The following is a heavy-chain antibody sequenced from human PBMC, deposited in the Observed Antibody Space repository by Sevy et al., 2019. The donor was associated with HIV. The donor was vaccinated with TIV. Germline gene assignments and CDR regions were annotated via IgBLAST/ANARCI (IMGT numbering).Heavy chain of an antibody. D-gene: IGHD4-17*01. Sequence: GGSLRLSCAASGFTFSSFGMHWVRQAPGKGLEWVAVIWFDGSNTYYADSVKGRFTISRDIAKNTLHLQMNSLRAEDTAVYYCARDLEFYDSGDYEPAFIPDFWGHGTLVTVSS. CDR2: IWFDGSNT. CDR1: GFTFSSFG. V-gene: IGHV3-33*01. J-gene: IGHJ4*01. CDR3: ARDLEFYDSGDYEPAFIPDF.